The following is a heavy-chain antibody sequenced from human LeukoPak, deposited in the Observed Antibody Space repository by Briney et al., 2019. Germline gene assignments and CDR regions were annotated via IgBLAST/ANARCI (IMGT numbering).Heavy chain of an antibody. CDR1: GYTFTSYY. D-gene: IGHD3-9*01. V-gene: IGHV1-46*01. J-gene: IGHJ4*02. CDR3: ARDSVDGLFDY. CDR2: INPSGGST. Sequence: ASVKVSCKASGYTFTSYYMHWVRQAPGQGLEWMGIINPSGGSTSYAQKFQGRVTMTRDTSTSTVYMELSSLRSEDTAVYYRARDSVDGLFDYWGQGTLVTVSS.